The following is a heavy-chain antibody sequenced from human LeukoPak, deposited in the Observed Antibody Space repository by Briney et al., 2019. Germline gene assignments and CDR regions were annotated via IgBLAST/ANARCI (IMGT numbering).Heavy chain of an antibody. CDR3: ARDKSYGGWLDP. CDR2: IYYSGST. J-gene: IGHJ5*02. D-gene: IGHD1-26*01. V-gene: IGHV4-39*07. CDR1: GGSISSYY. Sequence: SETLSLTCTVSGGSISSYYWGWVRQPPGKGLEWIGSIYYSGSTYYNPSLKSRVTISVDTSKNQFSLKLSSVTAADTAVYYCARDKSYGGWLDPWGQGTLVTVSS.